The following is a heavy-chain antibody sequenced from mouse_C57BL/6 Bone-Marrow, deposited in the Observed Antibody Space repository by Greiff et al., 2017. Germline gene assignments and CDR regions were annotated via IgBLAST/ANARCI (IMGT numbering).Heavy chain of an antibody. V-gene: IGHV5-6*01. Sequence: EVQLQESGGDLVKPGGSLKLSCAASGFTFSSYGMSWVRQTPDKRLEWVATISSGGSYTYYPDSVKGRFTISRDNAKNTLYLQMSSLKSEDTAMYYCASYYYGSSGGGQGTLVTVSA. J-gene: IGHJ3*01. CDR3: ASYYYGSSG. CDR1: GFTFSSYG. CDR2: ISSGGSYT. D-gene: IGHD1-1*01.